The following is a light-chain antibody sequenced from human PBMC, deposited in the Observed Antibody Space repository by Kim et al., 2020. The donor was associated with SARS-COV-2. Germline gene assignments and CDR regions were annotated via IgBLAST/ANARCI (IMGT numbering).Light chain of an antibody. V-gene: IGLV6-57*03. Sequence: PWRTVTMSCTRSRGRSASNFGRWYQQRPGSALTTVIYEDNQRPSVVPDRFSGSVDSSSNSASLTISGLKTEDEADYYCQSYDTTIVFGGGTQLTVL. J-gene: IGLJ7*01. CDR3: QSYDTTIV. CDR2: EDN. CDR1: RGRSASNF.